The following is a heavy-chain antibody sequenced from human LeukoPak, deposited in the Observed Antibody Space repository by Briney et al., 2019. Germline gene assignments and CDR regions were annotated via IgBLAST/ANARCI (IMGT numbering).Heavy chain of an antibody. CDR1: GYTFTGYY. V-gene: IGHV1-2*02. Sequence: ASVKVSCKASGYTFTGYYMHWVRQAPGQGLEWMGWINPSSGGTNYAQKFQGRVTMTRDTSISTAYMELSRLRSDDTAVYYCARDPQRYDILTGYYISGSHFDYWGQGTLVTVSS. D-gene: IGHD3-9*01. J-gene: IGHJ4*02. CDR3: ARDPQRYDILTGYYISGSHFDY. CDR2: INPSSGGT.